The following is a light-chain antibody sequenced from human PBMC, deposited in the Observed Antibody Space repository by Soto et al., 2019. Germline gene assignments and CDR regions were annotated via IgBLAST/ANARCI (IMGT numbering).Light chain of an antibody. CDR2: DAS. CDR1: EDITNY. Sequence: DIQMTQSPSSLSASVGDRITITCQASEDITNYLHWYQQKPGKAPKLLIYDASNLETGVPSRFSGSGSGTDFSFTISSLQPEDIAVYYCHQRQSWPRTFGQGTTVDIK. V-gene: IGKV1-33*01. CDR3: HQRQSWPRT. J-gene: IGKJ1*01.